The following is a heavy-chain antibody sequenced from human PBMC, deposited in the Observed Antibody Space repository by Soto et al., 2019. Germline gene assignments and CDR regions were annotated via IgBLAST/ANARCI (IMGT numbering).Heavy chain of an antibody. J-gene: IGHJ4*01. Sequence: PGGALRLSCAASGFPFSSYGMHWVRQAPGKGLDWVAVIWYDGSNKDYADSVKGRFTISRDNSKNTLFLQMNNLRVDDTAVYYCASSINCGPVTLVTVS. V-gene: IGHV3-33*01. CDR3: ASSIN. CDR1: GFPFSSYG. CDR2: IWYDGSNK.